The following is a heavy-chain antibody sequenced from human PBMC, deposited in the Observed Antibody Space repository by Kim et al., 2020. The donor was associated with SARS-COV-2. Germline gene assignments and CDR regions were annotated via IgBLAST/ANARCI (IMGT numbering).Heavy chain of an antibody. V-gene: IGHV1-69*13. Sequence: SVKVSCKASGGTFSSYAISWVRQAPGQGLEWMGGIIPIFGTANYAQKFQGRVTITADESTSTAYMELSSLRSEDTAVYYCARGGILGSGTSFISGMDVWGQGTTVTVSS. CDR1: GGTFSSYA. CDR2: IIPIFGTA. D-gene: IGHD3-10*01. CDR3: ARGGILGSGTSFISGMDV. J-gene: IGHJ6*02.